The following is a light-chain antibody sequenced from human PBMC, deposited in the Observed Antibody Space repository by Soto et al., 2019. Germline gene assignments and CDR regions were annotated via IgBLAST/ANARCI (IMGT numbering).Light chain of an antibody. CDR1: QSVSSY. J-gene: IGKJ2*01. V-gene: IGKV3-11*01. Sequence: EIVLTQSPATLSLSPGERATLSCRASQSVSSYLVWSQQKPGQAPRLLIYDASNRATGIPARFSGSGSGTDFTLTISSLEPEDFAVYYCQQRSNWPPYTFGQGTKLEIK. CDR2: DAS. CDR3: QQRSNWPPYT.